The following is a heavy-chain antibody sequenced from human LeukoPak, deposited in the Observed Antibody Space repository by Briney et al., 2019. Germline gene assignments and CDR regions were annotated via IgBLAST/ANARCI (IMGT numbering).Heavy chain of an antibody. CDR1: GFTFSSYW. CDR2: IKQDGSEK. J-gene: IGHJ6*03. CDR3: ATNRLYYDTYVRDYYYYMDV. Sequence: GGSLRLSCAASGFTFSSYWMSWVRQAPGKGLEWVANIKQDGSEKYYVDSVKGRFTISRDNSKNTLYLQMNSLRAEDTAVYYCATNRLYYDTYVRDYYYYMDVWGKGTTVT. D-gene: IGHD3-22*01. V-gene: IGHV3-7*03.